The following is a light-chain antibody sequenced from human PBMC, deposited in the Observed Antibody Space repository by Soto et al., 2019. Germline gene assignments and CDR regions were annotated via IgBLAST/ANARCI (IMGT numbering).Light chain of an antibody. V-gene: IGLV2-23*01. CDR2: DGS. CDR1: SSDVGSYNL. CDR3: CSYVGNSAWV. J-gene: IGLJ1*01. Sequence: QSVLTQPASVSGSPGQSITIPCTGTSSDVGSYNLVSWYQQHPGKAPKLLIYDGSKRPSGVSNRFSESKSGNTASLTISGLQAEDEADYYCCSYVGNSAWVFGSGTKVTVL.